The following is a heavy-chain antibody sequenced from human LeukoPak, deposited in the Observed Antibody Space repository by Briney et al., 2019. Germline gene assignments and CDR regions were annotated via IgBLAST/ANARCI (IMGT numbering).Heavy chain of an antibody. CDR1: GFTFSSYA. J-gene: IGHJ4*02. D-gene: IGHD3-9*01. CDR2: ISYDGSNK. CDR3: ARAPRTYYDIQCYFDY. Sequence: GGSLRLSCAASGFTFSSYAMHWVRQAPGKGLEWVAVISYDGSNKYYADSVKGRFTISRDNSKNTLYLQTNSLRAEDTAVYYCARAPRTYYDIQCYFDYWGQGTLVTVSS. V-gene: IGHV3-30-3*01.